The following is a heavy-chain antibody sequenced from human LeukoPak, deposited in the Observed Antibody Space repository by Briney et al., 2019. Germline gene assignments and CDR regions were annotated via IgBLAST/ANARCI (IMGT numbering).Heavy chain of an antibody. Sequence: GGSLRLSCAASGFTFSNAWMRWVRQAPGKGMEWVGRIKSKTDGWTTDYAAPVKGRFTISRDDSKNTLFLQMNTLRTEDTAVYYCTTGLLRRYAFDIWGRGTMVTVSS. J-gene: IGHJ3*02. CDR3: TTGLLRRYAFDI. V-gene: IGHV3-15*01. CDR2: IKSKTDGWTT. CDR1: GFTFSNAW. D-gene: IGHD1-26*01.